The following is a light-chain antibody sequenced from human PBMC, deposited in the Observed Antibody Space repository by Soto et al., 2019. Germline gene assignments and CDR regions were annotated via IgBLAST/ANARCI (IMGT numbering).Light chain of an antibody. V-gene: IGKV1-5*03. CDR1: QSVSSW. Sequence: DIQMTQSPSTLSASVGDRVTITCRASQSVSSWLAWYQQKPGKASKLLIYKASSLESGVPSRFGGSESGTEFTLTISSLQPDDFATYYCQQYHSSPYTFGQGTKLEIK. CDR2: KAS. CDR3: QQYHSSPYT. J-gene: IGKJ2*01.